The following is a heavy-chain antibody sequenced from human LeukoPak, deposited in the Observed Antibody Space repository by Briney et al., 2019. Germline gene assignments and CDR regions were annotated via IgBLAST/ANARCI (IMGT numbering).Heavy chain of an antibody. D-gene: IGHD3-16*02. V-gene: IGHV4-59*01. CDR3: ARNLNDNVWGSYRWTYGMDV. Sequence: SETLSLTCTVSGGSISSYYWSWIRQPPGKGLEWIGYIYYSGSTNYNPSLKSRVTISVDTSKNQFSLKLSSVTAADTAVYYCARNLNDNVWGSYRWTYGMDVWGKGTTVTVSS. CDR1: GGSISSYY. J-gene: IGHJ6*04. CDR2: IYYSGST.